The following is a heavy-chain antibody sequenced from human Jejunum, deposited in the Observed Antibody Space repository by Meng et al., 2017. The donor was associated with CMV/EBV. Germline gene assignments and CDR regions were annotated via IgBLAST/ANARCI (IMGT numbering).Heavy chain of an antibody. V-gene: IGHV1-69-2*01. J-gene: IGHJ2*01. CDR2: VAPEDGET. D-gene: IGHD1-14*01. CDR1: GYTFTDYY. CDR3: ALGLYTTSWFFDL. Sequence: CKVSGYTFTDYYIPWVQQAPGKGLEWMGLVAPEDGETIYAEKSQGRVTISADTSTDTIYMELSSLRSKDTAVYFCALGLYTTSWFFDLWGRGTLVTVSS.